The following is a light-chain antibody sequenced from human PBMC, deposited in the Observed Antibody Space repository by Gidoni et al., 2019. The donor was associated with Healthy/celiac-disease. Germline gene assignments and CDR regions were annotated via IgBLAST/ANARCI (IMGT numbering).Light chain of an antibody. Sequence: IVLTQSPGTLSLSPGERATLSCRASQSVSSSYLAWYQQKPGQAPRLLIYGASSRATGIPDRCRGSGSGTDFTLTISRLEPEDFAVYYCQQYGSSRTFGQGTKLEIK. CDR2: GAS. CDR3: QQYGSSRT. J-gene: IGKJ2*01. CDR1: QSVSSSY. V-gene: IGKV3-20*01.